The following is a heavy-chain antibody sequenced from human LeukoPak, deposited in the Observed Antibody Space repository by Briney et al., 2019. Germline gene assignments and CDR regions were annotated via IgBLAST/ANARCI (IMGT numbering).Heavy chain of an antibody. CDR2: IRSKAYGGTT. Sequence: GGSLRLSCTASGFTFGDYAMSRVRQAPGKGLEWVGFIRSKAYGGTTEYAASVKGRFTISRDDSKSIAYLQMNSLKTEDTAVYYCTREDYDSSGYFQLLVYWGQGTLVTVSS. CDR3: TREDYDSSGYFQLLVY. J-gene: IGHJ4*02. CDR1: GFTFGDYA. D-gene: IGHD3-22*01. V-gene: IGHV3-49*04.